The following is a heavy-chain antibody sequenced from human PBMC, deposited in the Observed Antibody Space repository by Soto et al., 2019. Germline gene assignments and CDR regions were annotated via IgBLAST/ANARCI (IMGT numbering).Heavy chain of an antibody. CDR2: IYYSGST. D-gene: IGHD6-13*01. J-gene: IGHJ4*01. Sequence: PSETLSLTCTVSGGSISSYYWSWIRQPPGKGLEWIGYIYYSGSTNYNPSLKSRVTISVDTSKNQFSLKLSSVTAADTAVYYCARSPRSIAAGGIDFWGQGILVT. CDR1: GGSISSYY. CDR3: ARSPRSIAAGGIDF. V-gene: IGHV4-59*08.